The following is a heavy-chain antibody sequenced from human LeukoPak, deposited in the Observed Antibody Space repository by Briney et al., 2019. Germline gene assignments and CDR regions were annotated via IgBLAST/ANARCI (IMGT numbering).Heavy chain of an antibody. CDR3: ARGRIAAAGTHWFDP. V-gene: IGHV1-69*13. CDR2: IIPIFGTA. Sequence: SVKVSCKASGGTFSSYAISWVRQAPGQGLEWMGGIIPIFGTANYAQKFQGRVTITADESTSTAYMELSSLRSEDTAVYYCARGRIAAAGTHWFDPWGQGTLVTVSS. D-gene: IGHD6-13*01. J-gene: IGHJ5*02. CDR1: GGTFSSYA.